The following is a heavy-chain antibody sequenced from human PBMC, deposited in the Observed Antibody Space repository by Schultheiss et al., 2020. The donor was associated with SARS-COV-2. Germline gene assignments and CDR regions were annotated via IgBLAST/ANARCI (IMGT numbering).Heavy chain of an antibody. CDR3: ARDAYSGSYLTVGYDAFDI. V-gene: IGHV1-8*01. Sequence: ASVKVSCKASGYTFTSYDINWVRQATGQGLEWMGWMNPNSGNTGYAQKFQGRVTMTRDTSTSTVYMELSSLRSEDTAVYYCARDAYSGSYLTVGYDAFDIWGQGTMVTVSS. D-gene: IGHD1-26*01. CDR2: MNPNSGNT. CDR1: GYTFTSYD. J-gene: IGHJ3*02.